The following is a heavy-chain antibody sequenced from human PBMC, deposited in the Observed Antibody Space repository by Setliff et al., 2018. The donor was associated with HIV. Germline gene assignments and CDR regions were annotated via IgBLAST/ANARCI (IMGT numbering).Heavy chain of an antibody. CDR3: ATERWVYQNFDS. V-gene: IGHV4-61*02. Sequence: SETLSLTCTVSGGSINSGIYYWNWIRQPAGKGLEWRGRIHIGGNTNYNPSLKSRVTMSVDTSKNQFSLNLNSVTATDTAIYSCATERWVYQNFDSWGQGTQVTVSS. J-gene: IGHJ4*02. D-gene: IGHD6-13*01. CDR1: GGSINSGIYY. CDR2: IHIGGNT.